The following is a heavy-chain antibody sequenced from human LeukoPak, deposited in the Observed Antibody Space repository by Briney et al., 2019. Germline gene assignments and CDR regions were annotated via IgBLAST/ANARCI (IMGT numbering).Heavy chain of an antibody. Sequence: GGSLRLSCAASGFTFSSYSMNWVRQAPGKGLEWVSSISSSSSYIYYADSVKGRFTISRDNAKNSLYLQMNSLRAEDTAVYYCARGGRITIFGVVLPYMDVWGKGTTVTVSS. CDR2: ISSSSSYI. J-gene: IGHJ6*03. CDR1: GFTFSSYS. CDR3: ARGGRITIFGVVLPYMDV. V-gene: IGHV3-21*06. D-gene: IGHD3-3*01.